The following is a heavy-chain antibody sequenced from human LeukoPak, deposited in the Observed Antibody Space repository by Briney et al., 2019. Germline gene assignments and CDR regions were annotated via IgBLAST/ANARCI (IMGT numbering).Heavy chain of an antibody. CDR2: IYYTGST. Sequence: SETLSLTCTVSGGSISNNNYYWGWIRQPPGKGLEWIGNIYYTGSTYYDSSLKSRVTISVDTSKNQFSLKLSSVTAADTAVYYCARHRGDYYDSSGSFDYWGQGTLVTVSS. CDR3: ARHRGDYYDSSGSFDY. D-gene: IGHD3-22*01. J-gene: IGHJ4*02. V-gene: IGHV4-39*01. CDR1: GGSISNNNYY.